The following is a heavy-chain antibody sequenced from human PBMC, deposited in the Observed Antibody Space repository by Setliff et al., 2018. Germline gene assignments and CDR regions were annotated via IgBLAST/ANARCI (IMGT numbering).Heavy chain of an antibody. CDR1: GGTFSDYY. CDR3: ARGRNVAARLLDS. D-gene: IGHD6-6*01. CDR2: INHRGST. Sequence: SETLSLTCAAYGGTFSDYYWTWIRQPPGKGLEWVGEINHRGSTNYNPSLKSRVTISVDTSKDQFSLKLISMTAADTAVYFCARGRNVAARLLDSWGQGTLVTVSS. J-gene: IGHJ4*02. V-gene: IGHV4-34*01.